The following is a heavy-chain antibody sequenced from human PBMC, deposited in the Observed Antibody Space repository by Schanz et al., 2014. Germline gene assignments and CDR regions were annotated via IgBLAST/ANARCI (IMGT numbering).Heavy chain of an antibody. Sequence: QLHLQESGPGLAKPSETLSLICSVSGGSISTSSRYWGWIRQSPGKGLEWLGSFYYTGKTHYNPSHKSKVTISLDTPKNQFSLTLTSVTAADTAVYYCVRHGNYEFWHGPTPQFENWGQGTLVTVS. CDR1: GGSISTSSRY. V-gene: IGHV4-39*01. D-gene: IGHD3-3*01. CDR2: FYYTGKT. CDR3: VRHGNYEFWHGPTPQFEN. J-gene: IGHJ4*02.